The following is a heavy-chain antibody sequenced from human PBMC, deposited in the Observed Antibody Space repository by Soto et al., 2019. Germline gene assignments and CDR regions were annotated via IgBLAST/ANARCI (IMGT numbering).Heavy chain of an antibody. J-gene: IGHJ4*02. D-gene: IGHD3-10*01. CDR2: IYYSGST. V-gene: IGHV4-31*03. CDR1: GGSISSGGYY. CDR3: ARDRGWYVYDY. Sequence: QVQLQESGPGLVKPSQTLSLTCTVSGGSISSGGYYWSWIRQHPGKGLEWIGYIYYSGSTYYNPSLKSXXTXSXXTSKNQFSLKLSSVTAADTAVYYCARDRGWYVYDYWGQGTLVTVSS.